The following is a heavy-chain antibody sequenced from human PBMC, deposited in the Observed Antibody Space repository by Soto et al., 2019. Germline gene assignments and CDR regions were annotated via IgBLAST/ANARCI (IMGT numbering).Heavy chain of an antibody. CDR2: ISYGGGTT. CDR1: EFTFSNYA. D-gene: IGHD3-22*01. J-gene: IGHJ4*02. Sequence: EVQLLESGGGLVQPGGSLRLSCAACEFTFSNYAMSWVRQAPGKGLEWVSAISYGGGTTYYADSVKGRFTISRDNSKNTLYLQMNSLRAEDTAVYYCAKNPGYYYDSTGYHFDYWRQGTLVTVSS. V-gene: IGHV3-23*01. CDR3: AKNPGYYYDSTGYHFDY.